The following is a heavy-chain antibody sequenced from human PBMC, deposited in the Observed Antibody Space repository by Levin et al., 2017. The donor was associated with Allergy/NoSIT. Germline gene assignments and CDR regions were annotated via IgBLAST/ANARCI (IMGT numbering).Heavy chain of an antibody. Sequence: SCTVSGGSISSYYWSWIRQPPGKGLEWIGYIYYSGSTNYNPSLKSRVTISVDTSKNQFSLKLSSVTAADTAVYYCARQVAAAGKSWFDPWGQGTLVTVSS. D-gene: IGHD6-13*01. J-gene: IGHJ5*02. CDR3: ARQVAAAGKSWFDP. CDR2: IYYSGST. CDR1: GGSISSYY. V-gene: IGHV4-59*08.